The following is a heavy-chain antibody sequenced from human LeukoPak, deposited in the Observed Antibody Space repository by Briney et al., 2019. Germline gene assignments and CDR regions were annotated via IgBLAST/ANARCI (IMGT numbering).Heavy chain of an antibody. D-gene: IGHD3-22*01. V-gene: IGHV4-59*01. CDR2: IYSSGST. Sequence: SETLSLTWTVAGGSMSSYYCSWIRQPPGKGLEWIGNIYSSGSTNYNPSLKSRVTISLDTSKNQFSLKLSSVTAADTAVYTCARGVPYSSGSYFDNWGQGTLVTVSS. CDR3: ARGVPYSSGSYFDN. CDR1: GGSMSSYY. J-gene: IGHJ4*02.